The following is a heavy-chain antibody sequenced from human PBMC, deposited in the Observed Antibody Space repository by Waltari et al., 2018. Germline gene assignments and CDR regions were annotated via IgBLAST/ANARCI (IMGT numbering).Heavy chain of an antibody. CDR3: ARRQQQLDS. CDR1: GGSISGYY. D-gene: IGHD6-13*01. CDR2: IYYSGST. Sequence: QVQLQESGPGLVKPSETLSLTCTVSGGSISGYYWSWIRQPPGKGLGWIGYIYYSGSTNYNPSLKSRVTISVDTSKNQFSLKLSSVTAADTAVYYCARRQQQLDSWGQGTLVTVSS. V-gene: IGHV4-59*01. J-gene: IGHJ4*02.